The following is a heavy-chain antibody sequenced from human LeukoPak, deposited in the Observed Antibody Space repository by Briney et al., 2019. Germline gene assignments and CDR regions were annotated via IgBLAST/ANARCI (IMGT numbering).Heavy chain of an antibody. J-gene: IGHJ6*03. D-gene: IGHD6-19*01. V-gene: IGHV3-21*01. CDR1: GFTFSSYS. CDR3: AREGYSSGWYYYYYYYMDV. CDR2: ISSSSSYI. Sequence: PGGSLRLSCAASGFTFSSYSMNWVRQAPGKGLEWVSSISSSSSYIYYADSVKGRFTISRDNAKNSLYLQMNSLRAEDTAVYYCAREGYSSGWYYYYYYYMDVWGKGTTVTISS.